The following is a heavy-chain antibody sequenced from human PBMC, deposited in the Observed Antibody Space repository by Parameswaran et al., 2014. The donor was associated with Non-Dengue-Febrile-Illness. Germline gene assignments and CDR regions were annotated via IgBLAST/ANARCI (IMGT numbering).Heavy chain of an antibody. CDR2: IYYSGST. V-gene: IGHV4-59*01. Sequence: RWIRQPPGKGLEWIGYIYYSGSTNYNPSLKSRVTISVDTSKNQFSLKLSSVTAADTAVYYCARGYGAFDIWGQGTMVTVSS. CDR3: ARGYGAFDI. D-gene: IGHD5-12*01. J-gene: IGHJ3*02.